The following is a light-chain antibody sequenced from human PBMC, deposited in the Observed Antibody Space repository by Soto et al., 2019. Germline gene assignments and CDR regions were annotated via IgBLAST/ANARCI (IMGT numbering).Light chain of an antibody. CDR3: PKPNRYPLT. CDR1: QGISSY. Sequence: DIQLTQSPSFLSASVGDRVTITCRASQGISSYLAWYQQKPGKAPKLLIYAASTLQSGVPSRFSGSGSGTEFTLTISSLQPEDLVIQYSPKPNRYPLTIRGRTQV. J-gene: IGKJ4*01. V-gene: IGKV1-9*01. CDR2: AAS.